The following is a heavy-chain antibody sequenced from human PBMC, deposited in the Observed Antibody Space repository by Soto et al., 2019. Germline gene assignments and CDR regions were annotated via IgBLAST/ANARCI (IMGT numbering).Heavy chain of an antibody. D-gene: IGHD6-19*01. Sequence: GASVKISCKASGGTFSSYTISWVRQAPGQGLEWMGRIIPILGIANYAQKFQGRVTITADKSTSTAYMELSSLRSEDTAVYYCATAGGSGGPERFEPWGQGTRVTISS. CDR3: ATAGGSGGPERFEP. V-gene: IGHV1-69*02. CDR1: GGTFSSYT. J-gene: IGHJ5*02. CDR2: IIPILGIA.